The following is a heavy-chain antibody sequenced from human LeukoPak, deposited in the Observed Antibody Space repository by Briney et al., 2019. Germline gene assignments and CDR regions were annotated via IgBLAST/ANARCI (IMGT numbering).Heavy chain of an antibody. CDR3: ARGDGYNKTFDY. CDR2: INPNSGGT. CDR1: GYTFTGYY. Sequence: ASVKVSCKASGYTFTGYYMHRVRQAPGQGLEWMGWINPNSGGTNYAQKFQGRVTMTTDTSTSTAYMELRSLRSDDTAVYYCARGDGYNKTFDYWGQGTLVTVSS. D-gene: IGHD5-24*01. V-gene: IGHV1-2*02. J-gene: IGHJ4*02.